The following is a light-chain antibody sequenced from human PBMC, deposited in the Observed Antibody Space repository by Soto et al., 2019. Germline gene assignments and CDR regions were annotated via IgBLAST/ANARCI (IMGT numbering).Light chain of an antibody. CDR2: GAS. CDR1: QSVSNN. Sequence: EIVMTQSPATLSVSPGERATLSCRASQSVSNNLAWYQQKPGQAPRLLIYGASTRATGLPARFSGSGSGTEFTLTISSLQSEDFAVYYCHQSNDWWAFGQGTKVDI. J-gene: IGKJ1*01. CDR3: HQSNDWWA. V-gene: IGKV3-15*01.